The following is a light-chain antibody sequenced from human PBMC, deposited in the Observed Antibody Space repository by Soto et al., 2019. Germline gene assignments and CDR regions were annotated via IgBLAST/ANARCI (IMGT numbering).Light chain of an antibody. J-gene: IGKJ2*01. Sequence: EIVMTHSPATLSVSPLERATLSFRASQGVSINLALYQQKPGQAPRLLIYDASYRATGIPARFSGSGSETGFTLTISSLEPEDFAVYYCQKRSNWPYTFGQGTKVDIK. CDR2: DAS. CDR3: QKRSNWPYT. CDR1: QGVSIN. V-gene: IGKV3-11*01.